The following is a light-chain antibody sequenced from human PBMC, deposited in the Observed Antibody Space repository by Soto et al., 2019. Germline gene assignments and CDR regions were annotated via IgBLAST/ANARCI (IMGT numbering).Light chain of an antibody. Sequence: DILLTQSPATLSLSPGERATLSCRASQSVGISLAWFQQKPGQAPRLLIYDASNRATGIPARFSGSGSGTDLTLTISSLEPEDFAVYYCQQRGSWPQLTFGGGTKVDIK. CDR2: DAS. CDR3: QQRGSWPQLT. J-gene: IGKJ4*01. CDR1: QSVGIS. V-gene: IGKV3-11*01.